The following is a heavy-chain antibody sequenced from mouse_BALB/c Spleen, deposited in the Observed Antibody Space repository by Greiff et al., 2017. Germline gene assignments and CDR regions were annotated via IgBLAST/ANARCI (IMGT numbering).Heavy chain of an antibody. CDR3: ARGGGNYVGRFAY. J-gene: IGHJ3*01. CDR1: GYTFTSYW. V-gene: IGHV1S81*02. Sequence: QVQLKQSGAELVKPGASVKLSCKASGYTFTSYWMHWVKQRPGQGLEWIGEINPSNGRTNYNEKFKSKATLTVDKSSSTAYMQLSSLTSEDSAVYYCARGGGNYVGRFAYWGQGTLVTVSA. CDR2: INPSNGRT. D-gene: IGHD2-1*01.